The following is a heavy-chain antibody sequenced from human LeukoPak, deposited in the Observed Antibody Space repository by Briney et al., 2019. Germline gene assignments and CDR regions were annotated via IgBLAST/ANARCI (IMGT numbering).Heavy chain of an antibody. J-gene: IGHJ4*02. V-gene: IGHV4-39*01. D-gene: IGHD3-22*01. CDR3: ARVYYDSSWDY. CDR1: GGSISSSSYY. CDR2: IYYSGST. Sequence: SETLSLTCTVSGGSISSSSYYWGWIRQPPGKGLEWIGSIYYSGSTYYNPSLKSRVTISVDTSKNQFSLKLSSVTAADTAVYYCARVYYDSSWDYWGQGTLVTVPS.